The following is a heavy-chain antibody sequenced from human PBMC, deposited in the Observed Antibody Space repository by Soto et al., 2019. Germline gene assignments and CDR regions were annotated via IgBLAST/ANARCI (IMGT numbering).Heavy chain of an antibody. D-gene: IGHD5-12*01. CDR2: IIPIFGTR. Sequence: QVQLVQSGAEVKIPGSSVKVSCKASGGTFNTYTISWVRQAPGQGLEWMGGIIPIFGTRTYAQRFKGRVTLTADKSTSTAYMELRSLSSEDTAVYYCARAPSLAKTGWFDAWGQGTPVTVSS. V-gene: IGHV1-69*06. CDR3: ARAPSLAKTGWFDA. J-gene: IGHJ5*02. CDR1: GGTFNTYT.